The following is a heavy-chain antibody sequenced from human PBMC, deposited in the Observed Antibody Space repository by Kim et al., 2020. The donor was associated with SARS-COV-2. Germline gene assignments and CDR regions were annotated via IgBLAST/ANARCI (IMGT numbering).Heavy chain of an antibody. D-gene: IGHD3-10*01. V-gene: IGHV4-59*01. CDR3: AKEGSGSYYNWFDP. J-gene: IGHJ5*02. Sequence: SETLSLTCTVSGGSISSYYWSWIRQSPGKGLEWIGYIYNSGSTKYNPSLKSRVTISVDTSKNQFSLKLSSVTAADTAVYYCAKEGSGSYYNWFDPWGQGTLVTVSS. CDR1: GGSISSYY. CDR2: IYNSGST.